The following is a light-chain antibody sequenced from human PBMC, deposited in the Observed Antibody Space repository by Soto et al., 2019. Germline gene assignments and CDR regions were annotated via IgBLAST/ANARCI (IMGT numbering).Light chain of an antibody. CDR3: QQYGSSPFT. CDR2: GAS. Sequence: SPGTLSLSPGERATLSCRASQSVSSSYLAWYQQKPGQAPRLLIYGASSRATGTPDRFSGSGSGTDFTLTISRLEPEDFAVYYSQQYGSSPFTFGQGTRWRL. CDR1: QSVSSSY. V-gene: IGKV3-20*01. J-gene: IGKJ5*01.